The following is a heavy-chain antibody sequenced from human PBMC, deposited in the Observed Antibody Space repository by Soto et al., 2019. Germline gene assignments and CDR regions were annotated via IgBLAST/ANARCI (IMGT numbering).Heavy chain of an antibody. D-gene: IGHD6-13*01. CDR2: IYWDEDK. J-gene: IGHJ5*02. CDR1: GFSLSTSGVG. CDR3: AHRGYSSSWSTTNWFDP. Sequence: QITLKESGPTLVKPTQTLTLTCTFSGFSLSTSGVGVGWIRQPPGKALEWLALIYWDEDKRYSPSLKSRLTITKDTSKNLLVLTMTNMDPVDTATYYCAHRGYSSSWSTTNWFDPWGQGTLFTVSS. V-gene: IGHV2-5*02.